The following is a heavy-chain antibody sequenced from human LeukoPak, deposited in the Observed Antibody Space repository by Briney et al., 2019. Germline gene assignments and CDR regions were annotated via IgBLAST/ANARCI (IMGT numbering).Heavy chain of an antibody. D-gene: IGHD3-22*01. CDR1: GFTFSNYA. CDR3: ARDRDFSMIVVVTNDAFDI. CDR2: ISYDGSNI. V-gene: IGHV3-30-3*01. Sequence: GGSLRLSCAASGFTFSNYAMHWVRQAPGKGLEWVAVISYDGSNIYYADSLKGRFTISRDNSKNTLYLQMNSLRAEDAAVYYCARDRDFSMIVVVTNDAFDIWGQGTMVTVSS. J-gene: IGHJ3*02.